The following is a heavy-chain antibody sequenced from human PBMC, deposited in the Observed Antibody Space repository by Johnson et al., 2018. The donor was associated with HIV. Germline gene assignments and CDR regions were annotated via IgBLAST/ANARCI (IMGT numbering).Heavy chain of an antibody. D-gene: IGHD6-19*01. CDR3: ARDAVISSGWYNVDAFDF. CDR2: IKKDGSEK. Sequence: VQLVESGGGVVQPGGSLRLSCAASGFTFSSYWMTWVRQAPGKGLEWVANIKKDGSEKYYVDSVKGRFTISRDNAKNSLYLQMNTLRAEDTAVYYCARDAVISSGWYNVDAFDFWGQGTMVTVSS. V-gene: IGHV3-7*05. J-gene: IGHJ3*01. CDR1: GFTFSSYW.